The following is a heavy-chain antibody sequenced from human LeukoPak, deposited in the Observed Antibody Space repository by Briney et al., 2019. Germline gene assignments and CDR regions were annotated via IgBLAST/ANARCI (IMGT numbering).Heavy chain of an antibody. D-gene: IGHD3-10*01. CDR3: AKTNYYGSGTYYFDY. V-gene: IGHV3-23*01. CDR1: GFTFSSYA. J-gene: IGHJ4*02. CDR2: ISGSGGST. Sequence: GGSLRLSCAASGFTFSSYAMTWVRQAPGKGLEWVSGISGSGGSTHYADSVKGRFTISRDNSKNTLSLQMNSLRGEDTAAYYCAKTNYYGSGTYYFDYWGQGTLVTVSS.